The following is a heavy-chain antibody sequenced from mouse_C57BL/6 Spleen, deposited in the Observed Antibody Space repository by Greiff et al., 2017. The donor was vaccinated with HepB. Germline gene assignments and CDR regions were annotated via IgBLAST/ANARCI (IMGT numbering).Heavy chain of an antibody. CDR3: ARRDYYGSSPYYAMDY. CDR2: IYWDDDK. J-gene: IGHJ4*01. CDR1: GFSLSTSGMG. Sequence: QVQLKESGPGILQSSQTLSLTCSFSGFSLSTSGMGVSWIRQPSGKGLEWLAHIYWDDDKRYNPSLKSRLTISKDTSRNQVFLKITSVDTADTATYYCARRDYYGSSPYYAMDYWGQGTSVTVSS. V-gene: IGHV8-12*01. D-gene: IGHD1-1*01.